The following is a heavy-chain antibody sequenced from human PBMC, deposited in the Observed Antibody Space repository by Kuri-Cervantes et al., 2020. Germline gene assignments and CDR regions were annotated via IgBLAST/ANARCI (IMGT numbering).Heavy chain of an antibody. CDR1: GFTFSSYG. D-gene: IGHD2-21*02. Sequence: GGSLRLSCAASGFTFSSYGMHWVRQAPGKGLEWVAVIWYDGSNKYYADSVKGRFTISRDNSKNTLYLQMNSLRAEDTAVYYCAGTCGGDCLGAFDIWGQGTMVTVSS. CDR3: AGTCGGDCLGAFDI. CDR2: IWYDGSNK. J-gene: IGHJ3*02. V-gene: IGHV3-33*01.